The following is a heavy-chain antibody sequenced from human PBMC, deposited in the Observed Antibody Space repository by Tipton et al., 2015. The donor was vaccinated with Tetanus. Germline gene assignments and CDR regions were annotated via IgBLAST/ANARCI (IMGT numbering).Heavy chain of an antibody. CDR3: AREADGSGGSCFSGDFDN. D-gene: IGHD2-15*01. Sequence: SGFIFSSYGIHWVRQAPGKGLEWVAVSWYDGTDKYYADSVKGRFTISRDNSKNTLYLQMNSLRAEDTAVYYCAREADGSGGSCFSGDFDNWGQGTQVTVSS. J-gene: IGHJ4*02. V-gene: IGHV3-33*01. CDR1: GFIFSSYG. CDR2: SWYDGTDK.